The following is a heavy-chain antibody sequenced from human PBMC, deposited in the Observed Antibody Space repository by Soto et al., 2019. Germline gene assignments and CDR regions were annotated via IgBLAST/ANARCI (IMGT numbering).Heavy chain of an antibody. V-gene: IGHV3-11*01. D-gene: IGHD3-16*01. Sequence: GGSLRLSCAASEFTFSDYYMSWIRQAPGKGLEWVSYISNSGSTIYYADSVKGRFTISRDNAKNSLYLQMNSLRAEDTAVYYCARLHGGPINPPSLFGYYYYYMDVWGKGTTVTVSS. CDR1: EFTFSDYY. CDR3: ARLHGGPINPPSLFGYYYYYMDV. J-gene: IGHJ6*03. CDR2: ISNSGSTI.